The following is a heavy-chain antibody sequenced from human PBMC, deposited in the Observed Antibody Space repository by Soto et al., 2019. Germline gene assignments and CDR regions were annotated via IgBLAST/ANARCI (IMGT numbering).Heavy chain of an antibody. CDR3: ARTMVRGVMTLQHYYYMDV. D-gene: IGHD3-10*01. J-gene: IGHJ6*03. CDR1: RFTFSDYY. CDR2: ISSSGSTI. V-gene: IGHV3-11*01. Sequence: GWSLSLSCAASRFTFSDYYISWIRQAPGKGLEWVSYISSSGSTIYYADSVKGRFTISRDNAKNSLYLQMNSLRAEDTAVYYCARTMVRGVMTLQHYYYMDVWGKGTTVTVSS.